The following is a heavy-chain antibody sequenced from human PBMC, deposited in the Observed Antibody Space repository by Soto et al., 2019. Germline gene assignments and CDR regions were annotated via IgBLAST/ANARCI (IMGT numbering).Heavy chain of an antibody. CDR3: AKDYVWGSYRNYDAFDI. D-gene: IGHD3-16*02. CDR2: ISGSGGST. V-gene: IGHV3-23*01. Sequence: PGGSLRLSCAASGFTFSSYAMSWVRQAPGKGLEWVSAISGSGGSTYYADSVKGRFTISRDNSKNTLYLQMNSLRAEDTAVYYCAKDYVWGSYRNYDAFDIWGQGTMVTVSS. J-gene: IGHJ3*02. CDR1: GFTFSSYA.